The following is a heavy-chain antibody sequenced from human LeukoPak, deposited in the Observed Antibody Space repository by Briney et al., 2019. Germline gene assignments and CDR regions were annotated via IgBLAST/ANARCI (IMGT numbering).Heavy chain of an antibody. CDR2: IYHSGST. D-gene: IGHD3-3*01. V-gene: IGHV4-38-2*01. CDR1: GYSISSGYY. J-gene: IGHJ5*02. CDR3: ARVSGDYDFWSGYYQGNWFDP. Sequence: KSSETLSLTCAVSGYSISSGYYWGWIRQPPGKGLEWIGSIYHSGSTYYNPSLKSRVTISVDTSKNQFSLKLSSVTAADTAVYYCARVSGDYDFWSGYYQGNWFDPWGQGTLVTVSS.